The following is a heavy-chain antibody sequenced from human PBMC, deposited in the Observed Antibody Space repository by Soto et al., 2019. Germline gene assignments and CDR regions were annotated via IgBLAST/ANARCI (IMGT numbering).Heavy chain of an antibody. J-gene: IGHJ4*02. D-gene: IGHD5-12*01. Sequence: PGGSLRLSCAASGFTFSSYWMSWVRQAPGKGLEWVANIKPGGSEKWYVDSVKGRFTISRDNAKNSLHLQMNSLRAEDTAVYYCARDHHRYSGYDYVDYWGQGTLVTVSS. CDR2: IKPGGSEK. CDR3: ARDHHRYSGYDYVDY. CDR1: GFTFSSYW. V-gene: IGHV3-7*05.